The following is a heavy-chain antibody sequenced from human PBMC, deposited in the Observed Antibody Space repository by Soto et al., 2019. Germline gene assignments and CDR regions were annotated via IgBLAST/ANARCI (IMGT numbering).Heavy chain of an antibody. J-gene: IGHJ6*02. CDR2: ISYDESDK. Sequence: GSLRLSCAASGFTFTSHAMHWVRQTPGKGLEWVAAISYDESDKKYASSVKGRFTVSRDNVKNTLSLQMNSLRPEDTAVYYCAKDSGYQLPDNYFYYGLDVWGQGTTVTVSS. V-gene: IGHV3-30*18. CDR1: GFTFTSHA. CDR3: AKDSGYQLPDNYFYYGLDV. D-gene: IGHD2-2*01.